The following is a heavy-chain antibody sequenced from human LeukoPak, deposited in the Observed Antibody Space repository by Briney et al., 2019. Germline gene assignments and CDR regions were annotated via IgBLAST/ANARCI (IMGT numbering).Heavy chain of an antibody. V-gene: IGHV3-23*01. CDR2: ISGSGGST. Sequence: GGSLRLSCAASGFTFSSYGMHWVRQAPGKGLEWVSAISGSGGSTYYADSVKGRFTISRDNSKSTLYLQMNSLRADDTAVYYCAKDGVGITIFGVVMPYFDFWGQGTLVTVSS. CDR1: GFTFSSYG. J-gene: IGHJ4*02. CDR3: AKDGVGITIFGVVMPYFDF. D-gene: IGHD3-3*01.